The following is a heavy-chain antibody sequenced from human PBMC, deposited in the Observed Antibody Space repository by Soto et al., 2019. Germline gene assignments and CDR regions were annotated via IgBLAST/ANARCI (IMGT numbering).Heavy chain of an antibody. CDR3: AHYVSASPAGWFDP. V-gene: IGHV2-5*02. J-gene: IGHJ5*02. Sequence: QITLKESGPALVKPTQTLTLTCTFSGFSLSTSGEAVGWIRQPPGEALEWLALIYWDADNRYNPTLKTRLTITKDTSKSQVVLTLTNMDPVDTATYYCAHYVSASPAGWFDPWGQGILVTVSS. D-gene: IGHD3-10*01. CDR1: GFSLSTSGEA. CDR2: IYWDADN.